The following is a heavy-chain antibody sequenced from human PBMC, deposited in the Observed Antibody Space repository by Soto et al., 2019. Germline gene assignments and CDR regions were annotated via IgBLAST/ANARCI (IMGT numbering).Heavy chain of an antibody. D-gene: IGHD3-3*01. J-gene: IGHJ4*02. CDR2: IYYSGST. CDR1: GGSISSSSYY. Sequence: PSETLSLTCTVSGGSISSSSYYWGWIRQPPGKGLEWIGSIYYSGSTYYNPSLKSRVTISVDTSKNQFSLKLSSVTAADTAVYYCARPHKLRFGIDYWGQGTLVTVSS. V-gene: IGHV4-39*01. CDR3: ARPHKLRFGIDY.